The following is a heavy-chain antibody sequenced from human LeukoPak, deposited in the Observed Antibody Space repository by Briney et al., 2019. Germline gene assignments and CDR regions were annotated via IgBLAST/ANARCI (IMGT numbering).Heavy chain of an antibody. CDR1: GGSFSGYY. CDR2: VNHSGST. CDR3: ARCYYDSSGYRHFDY. Sequence: SETLSLTCAVYGGSFSGYYWSWIRQPPGKGLEWIGEVNHSGSTNYNPSLKSRVTMSVDTSKNQFSLKLSSVTAADTAVYYCARCYYDSSGYRHFDYWGQGTLVTVSS. V-gene: IGHV4-34*01. D-gene: IGHD3-22*01. J-gene: IGHJ4*02.